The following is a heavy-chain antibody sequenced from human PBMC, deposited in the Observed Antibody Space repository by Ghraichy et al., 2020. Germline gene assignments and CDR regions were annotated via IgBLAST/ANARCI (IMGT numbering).Heavy chain of an antibody. CDR1: GGSIISAGYY. CDR2: IYTSEST. V-gene: IGHV4-61*02. Sequence: SETLSLTCTVSGGSIISAGYYWSWIRQPAGKGLEWIRRIYTSESTNYNPSLKSRVTMSVDTSKNQFSLKLSSVTAADTAVYYCARAKSITIFGRTYWYFDLWGRGTLVTVSS. CDR3: ARAKSITIFGRTYWYFDL. D-gene: IGHD3-3*01. J-gene: IGHJ2*01.